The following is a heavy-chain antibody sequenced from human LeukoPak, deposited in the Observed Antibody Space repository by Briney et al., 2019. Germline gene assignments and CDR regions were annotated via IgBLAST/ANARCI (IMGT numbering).Heavy chain of an antibody. CDR1: GFTFSSYS. CDR2: ISSSSSTI. Sequence: PGGSLRLSCAASGFTFSSYSMNWVRQAPGKGLEWVSYISSSSSTIYYADSVKGRFTISRDNAKNSLYLQMNSLRAEDMALYYCAKSVFYGSQVGCFDYWGQGTLVTVSS. D-gene: IGHD2-15*01. CDR3: AKSVFYGSQVGCFDY. J-gene: IGHJ4*02. V-gene: IGHV3-48*04.